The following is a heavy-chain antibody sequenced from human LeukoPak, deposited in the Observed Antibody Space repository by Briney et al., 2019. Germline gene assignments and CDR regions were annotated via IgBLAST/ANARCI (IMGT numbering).Heavy chain of an antibody. V-gene: IGHV3-7*01. D-gene: IGHD2-8*01. CDR3: ARDAPIYCTNGVCYAFDI. CDR1: GFTFSDFW. CDR2: IKQDGSEK. Sequence: GGSLRLSCAVSGFTFSDFWMSWVRQAPGKGLEWVANIKQDGSEKYYVDSVKGRFTISRDNAKNSLYLQMNSLRAEDTAVYYCARDAPIYCTNGVCYAFDIWGQGTMVTVSS. J-gene: IGHJ3*02.